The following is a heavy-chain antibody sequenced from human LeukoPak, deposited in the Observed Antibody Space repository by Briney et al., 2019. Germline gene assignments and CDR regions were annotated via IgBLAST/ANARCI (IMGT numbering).Heavy chain of an antibody. Sequence: GGSLRLSCAASGFTFSDYYMSWVRQAPGKGLEWVSAISGSGGSTYYADSVKGRFTISRDNSKNTLYLQMNSLRAEDTAVYYCAKEPHSGSYRDDYWGQGTLVTVSS. D-gene: IGHD1-26*01. CDR3: AKEPHSGSYRDDY. V-gene: IGHV3-23*01. CDR2: ISGSGGST. J-gene: IGHJ4*02. CDR1: GFTFSDYY.